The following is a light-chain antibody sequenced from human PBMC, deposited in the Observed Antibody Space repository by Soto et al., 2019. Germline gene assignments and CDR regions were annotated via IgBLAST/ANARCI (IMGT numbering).Light chain of an antibody. CDR3: QQVNSYPQLT. Sequence: DIQLTQSPSFLSASVGDSVTITCRASQGISTYLAWFQQKPGKAPKLLIYAASTLQSGVPSRFSGSGSGTEFTLTISSLQPEDFATYFCQQVNSYPQLTFGGGTKVEIK. CDR2: AAS. J-gene: IGKJ4*01. V-gene: IGKV1-9*01. CDR1: QGISTY.